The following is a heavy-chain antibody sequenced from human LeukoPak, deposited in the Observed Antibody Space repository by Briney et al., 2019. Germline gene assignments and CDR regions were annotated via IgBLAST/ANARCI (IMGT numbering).Heavy chain of an antibody. J-gene: IGHJ4*02. CDR1: GITLSNYG. Sequence: GGSLRLSCAVSGITLSNYGMSWVRQAPGKGLEWVAGISDSGGRTYYADSVKGRFTISRDTPKNTLYLQMNSLRAEDTAVYFCAKRGVVIRVILVGFHKEADYFDSWGQGALVSVSS. D-gene: IGHD3-22*01. V-gene: IGHV3-23*01. CDR3: AKRGVVIRVILVGFHKEADYFDS. CDR2: ISDSGGRT.